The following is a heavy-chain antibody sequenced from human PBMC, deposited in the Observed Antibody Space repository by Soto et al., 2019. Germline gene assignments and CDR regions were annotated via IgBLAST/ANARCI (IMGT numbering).Heavy chain of an antibody. CDR3: ALVLLWFGEFSY. CDR2: INPSGGST. CDR1: GYTFTRYS. V-gene: IGHV1-46*01. Sequence: QVQLVQSGAEVKKPGASVKVSCKASGYTFTRYSMHWVRQAPGQGLEWMGTINPSGGSTSYAQKFQGRVTMTRDTSTSTVYMELSSQRSEDTAVYYCALVLLWFGEFSYWGQGTLVTVSS. J-gene: IGHJ4*02. D-gene: IGHD3-10*01.